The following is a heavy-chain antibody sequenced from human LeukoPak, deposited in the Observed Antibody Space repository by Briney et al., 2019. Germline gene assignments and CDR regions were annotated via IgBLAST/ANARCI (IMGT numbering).Heavy chain of an antibody. CDR2: MNPNSGNT. V-gene: IGHV1-8*01. CDR3: ARDPYYDSSGYYPYYYGMDV. Sequence: ASVKVSCKASGYTFTSYDINWVRQATGQGLEWMGWMNPNSGNTGYAQKFQGRVTMTRNTSISTAYMELSSLRSEDTAVYYCARDPYYDSSGYYPYYYGMDVWGQGTTVTVSS. J-gene: IGHJ6*02. D-gene: IGHD3-22*01. CDR1: GYTFTSYD.